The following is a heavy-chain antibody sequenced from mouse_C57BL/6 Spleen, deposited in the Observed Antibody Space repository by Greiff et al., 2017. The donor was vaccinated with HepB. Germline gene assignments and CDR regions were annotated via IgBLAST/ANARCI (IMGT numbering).Heavy chain of an antibody. J-gene: IGHJ4*01. CDR3: ARGGDYYGSSYDGDAMDY. V-gene: IGHV1-55*01. D-gene: IGHD1-1*01. CDR1: GYTFTSYW. Sequence: QVQLQQPGAELVKPGASVKMSCKASGYTFTSYWITWVKQRPGQGLEWIGDIYPGSGSTNYNEKFKSKATLTVDTSSSTAYMKLSSLTSEDSAVYYGARGGDYYGSSYDGDAMDYWGQGTSVTVSS. CDR2: IYPGSGST.